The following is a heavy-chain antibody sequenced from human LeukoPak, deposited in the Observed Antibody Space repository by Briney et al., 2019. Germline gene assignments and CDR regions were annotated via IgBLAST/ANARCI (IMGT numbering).Heavy chain of an antibody. Sequence: PSETLSLTCTVSGGSISSYYWSWIRQPPGKGLEWIGYIYYSGSTNYNPSLKSRVTISVDTSKNQFSLKLSSVTAADTAVYYCASDPGPGGYDSYLYWGQGTMVTVSS. CDR3: ASDPGPGGYDSYLY. D-gene: IGHD5-12*01. CDR1: GGSISSYY. CDR2: IYYSGST. V-gene: IGHV4-59*01. J-gene: IGHJ3*01.